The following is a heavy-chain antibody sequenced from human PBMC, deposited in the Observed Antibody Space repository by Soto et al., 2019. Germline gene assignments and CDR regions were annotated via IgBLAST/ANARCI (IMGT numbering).Heavy chain of an antibody. CDR1: RYTRTSNG. CDR2: ISAYNGNT. CDR3: ARDITMIATADHDAFDI. Sequence: APVKVSCKSSRYTRTSNGNIWVRKAHGHGLEWMGWISAYNGNTNYAQKLQGRVTMTTDTSTSTAYMELRSLRSDDTVVYYCARDITMIATADHDAFDIWGQGTMVTVSS. V-gene: IGHV1-18*01. D-gene: IGHD3-22*01. J-gene: IGHJ3*02.